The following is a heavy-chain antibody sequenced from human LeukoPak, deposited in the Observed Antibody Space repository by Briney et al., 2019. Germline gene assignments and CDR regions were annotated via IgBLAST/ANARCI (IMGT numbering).Heavy chain of an antibody. CDR3: ARDRIAAAGTIN. V-gene: IGHV4-30-2*01. Sequence: SSETLSLTCAVSGASISSGGYSWSWIRLPPGKGLEWIGCIYHDGSTYYNPSLKSRVTISGDRSKNQFSLKLSSVTAADTAVYYCARDRIAAAGTINWGQGTLVTVSS. J-gene: IGHJ4*02. D-gene: IGHD6-13*01. CDR1: GASISSGGYS. CDR2: IYHDGST.